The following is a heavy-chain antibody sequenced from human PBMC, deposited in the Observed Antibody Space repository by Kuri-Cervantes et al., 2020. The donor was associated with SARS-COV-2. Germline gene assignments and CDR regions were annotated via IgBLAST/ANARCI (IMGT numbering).Heavy chain of an antibody. CDR3: AKGTQQLDLYYMDV. CDR1: GYTFTSYG. CDR2: ISAYNGNT. Sequence: ASVKVSCKASGYTFTSYGISWVRQAPGQGLEWMGWISAYNGNTNYAQKLQGRVTMTTDASTSTAYMELRSLRSDDTAVYYCAKGTQQLDLYYMDVWGKGTTVTVSS. V-gene: IGHV1-18*01. D-gene: IGHD6-13*01. J-gene: IGHJ6*03.